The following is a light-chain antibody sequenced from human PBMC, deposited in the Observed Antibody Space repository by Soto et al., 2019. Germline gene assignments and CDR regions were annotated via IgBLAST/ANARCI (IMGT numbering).Light chain of an antibody. CDR1: QGISSY. V-gene: IGKV1-8*01. J-gene: IGKJ1*01. CDR2: AAS. CDR3: QQYYSYPRT. Sequence: IRMTQSPSSLSASTGDRVTITCRASQGISSYLAWYQQKPGKAPKLLIYAASTLKSGVPSRFSGSGSGTDFTPTISCLQSEDFATYYCQQYYSYPRTFGQGTKVEIK.